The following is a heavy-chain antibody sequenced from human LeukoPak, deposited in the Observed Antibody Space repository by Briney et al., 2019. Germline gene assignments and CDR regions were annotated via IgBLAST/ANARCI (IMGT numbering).Heavy chain of an antibody. J-gene: IGHJ3*02. CDR1: GFTFSSYA. Sequence: GGSLRLSCAASGFTFSSYAMHWVRQAPGKGLEWVSVIYSGGSTYYADSVKGRFTISRDNSKNTLYLQMNSLRAEDTAVYYCAKAAARPIQAAFDIWGQGTMVTVSS. CDR2: IYSGGST. D-gene: IGHD6-6*01. CDR3: AKAAARPIQAAFDI. V-gene: IGHV3-NL1*01.